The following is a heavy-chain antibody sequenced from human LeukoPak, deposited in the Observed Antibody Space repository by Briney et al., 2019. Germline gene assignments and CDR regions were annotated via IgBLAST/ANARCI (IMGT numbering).Heavy chain of an antibody. J-gene: IGHJ6*03. V-gene: IGHV4-4*07. D-gene: IGHD3-9*01. CDR1: GGSISNYY. CDR3: ARCLTKTYYYYYMDV. Sequence: PSETLSLTCTVSGGSISNYYWSWIRQPAGKGLEWIGRINTSGSTHYNSSLKSRVTMSVDSSKNQFPLKLRSVTAADTAVYYCARCLTKTYYYYYMDVWGKGTTVTVSS. CDR2: INTSGST.